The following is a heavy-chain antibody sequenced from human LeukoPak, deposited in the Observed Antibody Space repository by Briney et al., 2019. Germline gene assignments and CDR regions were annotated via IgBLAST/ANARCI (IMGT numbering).Heavy chain of an antibody. D-gene: IGHD3-22*01. Sequence: PSETLSLTCAVSGYSISSGFYWGWIRQPPGKGLEWIGSIYHSGSTYYNPSLKSRVTISVDTSKNQFSLKLTSVTAAATAVYYCASSFEDYYDTSGYFRWGQGTLVTVSS. CDR3: ASSFEDYYDTSGYFR. CDR2: IYHSGST. V-gene: IGHV4-38-2*01. CDR1: GYSISSGFY. J-gene: IGHJ4*02.